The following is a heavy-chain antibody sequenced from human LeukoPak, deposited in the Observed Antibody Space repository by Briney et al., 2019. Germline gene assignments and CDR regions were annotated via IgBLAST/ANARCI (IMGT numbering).Heavy chain of an antibody. D-gene: IGHD1-26*01. J-gene: IGHJ5*02. CDR3: ARGEKGLLYNWFDH. CDR2: IIPIFGTA. Sequence: SVKVSCKTSGYTFTNYDINWVRQATGQGLEWMGGIIPIFGTANYAQKFQGRVTITADESTSTAYMELSSLRSEDTAVYYCARGEKGLLYNWFDHWGQGTLVTVSS. CDR1: GYTFTNYD. V-gene: IGHV1-69*13.